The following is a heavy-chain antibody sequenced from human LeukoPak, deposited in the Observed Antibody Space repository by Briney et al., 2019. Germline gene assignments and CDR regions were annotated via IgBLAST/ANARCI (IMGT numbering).Heavy chain of an antibody. CDR1: GGSISSYY. J-gene: IGHJ3*02. CDR2: IYYSGST. CDR3: ARNDPYSSGEDAFDI. D-gene: IGHD6-19*01. Sequence: ATLSLTCTVSGGSISSYYWSWIRPPPGKGLEWIGYIYYSGSTNYNPSLKSRVTISVDTSKNQFSLKLSSVTAADTAVYYCARNDPYSSGEDAFDIWGQGTMVTVSS. V-gene: IGHV4-59*13.